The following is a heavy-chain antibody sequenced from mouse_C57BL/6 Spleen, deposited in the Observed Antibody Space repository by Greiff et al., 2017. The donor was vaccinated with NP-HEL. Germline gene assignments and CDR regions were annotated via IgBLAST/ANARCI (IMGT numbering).Heavy chain of an antibody. D-gene: IGHD2-1*01. J-gene: IGHJ3*01. V-gene: IGHV3-6*01. CDR2: ISYDGSN. CDR1: GYSITSGYY. Sequence: EVKVEESGPGLVKPSQSLSLTCSVTGYSITSGYYWNWIRQFPGNKLEWMGYISYDGSNNYNPSLKNRISITRDTSKNQFFLKLNSVTTEDTATYYCAKEIYYGNYVDAYWGQGTLVTVSA. CDR3: AKEIYYGNYVDAY.